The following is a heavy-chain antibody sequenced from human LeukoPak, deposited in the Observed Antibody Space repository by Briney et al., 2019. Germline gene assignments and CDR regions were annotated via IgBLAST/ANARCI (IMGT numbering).Heavy chain of an antibody. CDR3: LLSSSWYEEETSHDAFDI. D-gene: IGHD6-13*01. J-gene: IGHJ3*02. CDR2: TYYRSKWYN. CDR1: GDTVSSNSAA. Sequence: SQTLSLTCAISGDTVSSNSAAWNWIRQSPSRGLEWLGRTYYRSKWYNDYAESVKSRIIINPDTSKDQVSLQLNSVTLEDTAVYYCLLSSSWYEEETSHDAFDIWGQGTMVTVSS. V-gene: IGHV6-1*01.